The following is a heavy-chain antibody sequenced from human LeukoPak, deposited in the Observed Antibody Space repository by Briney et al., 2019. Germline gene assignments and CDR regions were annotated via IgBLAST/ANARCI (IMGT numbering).Heavy chain of an antibody. J-gene: IGHJ6*02. Sequence: PSETLSLTCTVSGGSISSYYWSWIRQPAGKGLEWIGRIHTSGSTNYKPSLKSRVTISVDTSKNQFSLNLSSVTAADTAVYYCARDVVVVPAAVHYGIDVWGQGTTVTVSS. CDR2: IHTSGST. V-gene: IGHV4-4*07. CDR1: GGSISSYY. CDR3: ARDVVVVPAAVHYGIDV. D-gene: IGHD2-2*01.